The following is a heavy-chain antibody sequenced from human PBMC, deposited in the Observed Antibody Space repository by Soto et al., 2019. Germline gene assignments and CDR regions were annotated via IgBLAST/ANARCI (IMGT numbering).Heavy chain of an antibody. CDR3: ARPGGGSLDYYYYMDV. V-gene: IGHV1-46*01. D-gene: IGHD2-15*01. J-gene: IGHJ6*03. CDR1: GYTFTSYY. CDR2: INPSGGST. Sequence: ASVKVSCKASGYTFTSYYMHWVRQAPGQGLEWMGIINPSGGSTSYAQKFQGRVTISGDTSKNQFSLKLSSVTAADTAVYYCARPGGGSLDYYYYMDVWGKGTTVTVS.